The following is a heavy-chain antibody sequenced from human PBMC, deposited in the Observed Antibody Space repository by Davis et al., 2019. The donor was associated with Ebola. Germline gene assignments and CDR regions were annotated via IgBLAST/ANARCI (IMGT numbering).Heavy chain of an antibody. V-gene: IGHV1-2*01. CDR3: ARDSTHISTSLHVFDV. J-gene: IGHJ3*01. CDR2: FIAAVNVA. Sequence: ASVKVSCKASGYAFTAYYMHWVRQAPGQGLEWVGGFIAAVNVANFAPRFRGRVTFSTDTSATTAYMEINGLTADDRGTYYCARDSTHISTSLHVFDVWGQGTLVTVSS. D-gene: IGHD2/OR15-2a*01. CDR1: GYAFTAYY.